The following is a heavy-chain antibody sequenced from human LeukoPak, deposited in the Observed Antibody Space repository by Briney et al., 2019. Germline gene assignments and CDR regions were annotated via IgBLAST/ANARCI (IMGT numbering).Heavy chain of an antibody. CDR2: IYTSGST. V-gene: IGHV4-4*07. CDR1: GGSISSYY. Sequence: PSETLSLTCTVSGGSISSYYWSWIRQPAGKGLEWIGRIYTSGSTNYNPSLKSRVTMSVDTSKNQFSLKLSSVTAADTAVYYCARDGKTGYDILTGYYHKDAFDIWGQGTMVTVSS. D-gene: IGHD3-9*01. J-gene: IGHJ3*02. CDR3: ARDGKTGYDILTGYYHKDAFDI.